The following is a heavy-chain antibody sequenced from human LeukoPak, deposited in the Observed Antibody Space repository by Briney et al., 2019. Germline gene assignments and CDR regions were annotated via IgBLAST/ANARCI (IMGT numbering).Heavy chain of an antibody. D-gene: IGHD3-22*01. Sequence: GASVKVSCKASGYTFTSYDIDWVRQATGQGLEWMGWMNPNSGNTGYAQKFQGRVTITRNTSISTAYMELSSLRSEDTAVYYCARTYYYDSSPAFDIWGQGTMVTVSS. V-gene: IGHV1-8*03. CDR1: GYTFTSYD. CDR2: MNPNSGNT. J-gene: IGHJ3*02. CDR3: ARTYYYDSSPAFDI.